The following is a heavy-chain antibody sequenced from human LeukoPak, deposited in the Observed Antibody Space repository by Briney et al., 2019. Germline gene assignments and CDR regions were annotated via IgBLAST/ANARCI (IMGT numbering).Heavy chain of an antibody. J-gene: IGHJ3*02. CDR3: ARGWELLQIAFDI. CDR2: IIPIFGTA. CDR1: GGTFISYA. V-gene: IGHV1-69*13. D-gene: IGHD1-26*01. Sequence: GASVKVSCKASGGTFISYAISWVRQAPGQGLEWMGGIIPIFGTANYAQKFQGRVTITADESTSTAYMELSSLRSEDTAVYYCARGWELLQIAFDIWGQGTMVTVSS.